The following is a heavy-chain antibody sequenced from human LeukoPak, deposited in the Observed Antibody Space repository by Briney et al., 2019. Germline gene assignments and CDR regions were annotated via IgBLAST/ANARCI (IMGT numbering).Heavy chain of an antibody. CDR1: GFTFSSFG. CDR2: IWYDSSTK. CDR3: AKKTMTPAGPFDY. J-gene: IGHJ4*02. D-gene: IGHD6-19*01. Sequence: GGSLRLSCAASGFTFSSFGMHWVRQAPGKELEWVAFIWYDSSTKIYADSVKGRFTVSRDNSKNTLYLQMNSLRPEDTAVYYCAKKTMTPAGPFDYWGQGTLVTVSS. V-gene: IGHV3-30*02.